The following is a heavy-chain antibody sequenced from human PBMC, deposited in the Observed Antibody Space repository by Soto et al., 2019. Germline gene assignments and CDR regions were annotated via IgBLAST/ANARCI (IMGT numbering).Heavy chain of an antibody. J-gene: IGHJ5*02. CDR2: IIPIFGTA. CDR1: GGTFSSYA. D-gene: IGHD6-13*01. Sequence: SVKVSCKASGGTFSSYAISWVQQAPGQGLEWMGGIIPIFGTANYAQKFQGRVTITADKSTSTAYMELSSLRSEDTAVYYCVRDRSRVWFDPWGQGTLVTVSS. V-gene: IGHV1-69*06. CDR3: VRDRSRVWFDP.